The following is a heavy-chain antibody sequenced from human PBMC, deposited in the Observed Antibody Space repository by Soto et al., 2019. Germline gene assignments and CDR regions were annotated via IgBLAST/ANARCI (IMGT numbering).Heavy chain of an antibody. Sequence: SETLSLTCTVSGGSISSSSYYWGWIRQPPGKGLEWIGIFYYSGSTYYNPSLKSRVTLSVDTSKNQFSLKLSSVTAADTAVYYCARGRGYCSSTSCYGGGFDPWGQGTLVTVSS. J-gene: IGHJ5*02. CDR2: FYYSGST. CDR1: GGSISSSSYY. D-gene: IGHD2-2*01. V-gene: IGHV4-39*01. CDR3: ARGRGYCSSTSCYGGGFDP.